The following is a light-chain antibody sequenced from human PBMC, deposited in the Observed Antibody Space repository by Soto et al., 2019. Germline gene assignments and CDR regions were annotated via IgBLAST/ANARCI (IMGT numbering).Light chain of an antibody. V-gene: IGKV1-27*01. CDR2: ATS. J-gene: IGKJ4*01. CDR3: HTYNHAPT. Sequence: DIQLTQSPSSLYASVGDRVTITCRATQPSSRYLDWYPQKSGKVPELLISATSTLQSGAPSRFSGSGSRTDFTLTSSSLQREDVTNYYFHTYNHAPTFGGVNKVEIK. CDR1: QPSSRY.